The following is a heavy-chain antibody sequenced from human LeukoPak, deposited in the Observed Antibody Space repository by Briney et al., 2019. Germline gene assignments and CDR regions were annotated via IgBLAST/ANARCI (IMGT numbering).Heavy chain of an antibody. D-gene: IGHD6-6*01. J-gene: IGHJ4*02. CDR2: VYHSGST. CDR1: GGSISSSNW. CDR3: ARALLTHSSSSLYFDY. V-gene: IGHV4-4*02. Sequence: SETLSLTCAVSGGSISSSNWWSWVRQPPGKGLEWIGEVYHSGSTNYNPSLKRRVTISVDKSKNQFSLRLSSVTAADTAVYYCARALLTHSSSSLYFDYWGQGTLVTVSS.